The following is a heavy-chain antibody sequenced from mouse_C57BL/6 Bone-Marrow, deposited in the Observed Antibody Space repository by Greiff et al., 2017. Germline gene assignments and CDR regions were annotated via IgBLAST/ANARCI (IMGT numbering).Heavy chain of an antibody. CDR3: AREEYGPFDY. J-gene: IGHJ2*01. Sequence: QVQLQQSGAELVKPGASVKLSCKASGYTFTSYWMQWVQQRPGPGLEWIGEIDPSDSYTNYNQKFKGKATLTVDTSTSTAYMQLSSLTSEDSAVYYCAREEYGPFDYWGQGTTLTVSS. CDR1: GYTFTSYW. D-gene: IGHD2-10*02. CDR2: IDPSDSYT. V-gene: IGHV1-50*01.